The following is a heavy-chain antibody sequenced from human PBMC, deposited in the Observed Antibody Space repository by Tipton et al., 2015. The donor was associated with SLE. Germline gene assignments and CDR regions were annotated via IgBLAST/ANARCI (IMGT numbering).Heavy chain of an antibody. CDR3: AKTPPT. CDR1: RFTFSNYG. CDR2: ISSSGDRT. V-gene: IGHV3-23*01. Sequence: SLRLSCAASRFTFSNYGMSWVRQAPGKGLEWVSGISSSGDRTSYADSVKGRFTISRDNSKNMMYLQMNSLRADDTAVYYCAKTPPTWGQGTLVTVSS. J-gene: IGHJ4*02.